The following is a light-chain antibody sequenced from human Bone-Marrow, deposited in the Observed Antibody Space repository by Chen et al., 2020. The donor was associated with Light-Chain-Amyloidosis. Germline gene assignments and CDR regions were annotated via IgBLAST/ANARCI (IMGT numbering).Light chain of an antibody. J-gene: IGLJ2*01. CDR1: DLPTKY. CDR3: QSADSSGTYEVI. V-gene: IGLV3-25*03. CDR2: RDT. Sequence: SYAPPQPPSVSVSPGPPASIPRSGDDLPTKYAYWYQQKPGQAPVLVIHRDTERPSGISERFSGSSSGTTATLTISGVQAEDEADYHCQSADSSGTYEVIFGGGTKLTVL.